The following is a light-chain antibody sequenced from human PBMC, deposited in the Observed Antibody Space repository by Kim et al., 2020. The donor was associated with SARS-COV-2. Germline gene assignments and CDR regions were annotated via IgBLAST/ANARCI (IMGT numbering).Light chain of an antibody. CDR3: QQYNSYPYT. Sequence: DIQMTQSPSTLSASVGDRVTITCRASQSISSWLAWYQQKPGKVPKLLIYKASSLESGVPSRFSGSGSGTEFTLTISSLQPDDAATYYCQQYNSYPYTFGQGTKREI. J-gene: IGKJ2*01. CDR2: KAS. CDR1: QSISSW. V-gene: IGKV1-5*03.